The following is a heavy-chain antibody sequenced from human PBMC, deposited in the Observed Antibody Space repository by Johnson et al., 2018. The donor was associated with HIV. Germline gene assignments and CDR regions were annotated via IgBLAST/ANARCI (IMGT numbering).Heavy chain of an antibody. D-gene: IGHD6-25*01. Sequence: QEKLVESGGGVGQPGRSLKVPCAASGFTFISYDTQWVRQAPGKGLEWVAFIRYDGSNKYYADSVKGRFTVSRDNSKNTLYLQMNSLRAEDTAVYYCALKAAFNDAFDIWGQGTMVTVSS. CDR2: IRYDGSNK. CDR1: GFTFISYD. V-gene: IGHV3-30*02. J-gene: IGHJ3*02. CDR3: ALKAAFNDAFDI.